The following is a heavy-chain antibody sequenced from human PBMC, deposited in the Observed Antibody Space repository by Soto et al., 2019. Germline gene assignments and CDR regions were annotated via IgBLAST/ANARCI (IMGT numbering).Heavy chain of an antibody. Sequence: QMQLQESGPGLVKPSETLSLTCTVSGGSIISSSYYWGWIRQSPGKGLEWIGSLYYTGSTYYNPSLMSRFSTSVDTSKNPSSLNLSSVPAADTAVYYCVSRWGSVRGVIVTQDKMDVWGKGTTVTVSP. CDR2: LYYTGST. V-gene: IGHV4-39*01. D-gene: IGHD3-10*01. J-gene: IGHJ6*04. CDR3: VSRWGSVRGVIVTQDKMDV. CDR1: GGSIISSSYY.